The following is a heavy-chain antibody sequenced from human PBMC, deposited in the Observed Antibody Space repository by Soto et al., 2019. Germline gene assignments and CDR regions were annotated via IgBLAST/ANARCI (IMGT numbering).Heavy chain of an antibody. CDR3: AIAYYYGSGSYPYFYYGMDV. Sequence: SETLSLTCTVSGGSITDYFWSWIRQPPGKGLEWVGYVHSSGNTKYNPSLTSRVTISVDTSQNQFSLKLTSVTAADAAVYYCAIAYYYGSGSYPYFYYGMDVWGPGPTVTVSS. CDR1: GGSITDYF. J-gene: IGHJ6*02. D-gene: IGHD3-10*01. CDR2: VHSSGNT. V-gene: IGHV4-59*01.